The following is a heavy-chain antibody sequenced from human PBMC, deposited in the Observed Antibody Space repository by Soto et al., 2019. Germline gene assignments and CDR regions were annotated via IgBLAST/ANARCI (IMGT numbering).Heavy chain of an antibody. CDR1: GFTFSSYA. Sequence: GGSLRLSCAASGFTFSSYAMHWVRQAPGKGLEWVAVISYDGSNKYYADSVKGRFTISRDNSKNTLYLQMNSLRAEDTAVYYCARAMSSSWYGKLDYWGQGTLVTVSS. CDR2: ISYDGSNK. V-gene: IGHV3-30-3*01. J-gene: IGHJ4*02. D-gene: IGHD6-13*01. CDR3: ARAMSSSWYGKLDY.